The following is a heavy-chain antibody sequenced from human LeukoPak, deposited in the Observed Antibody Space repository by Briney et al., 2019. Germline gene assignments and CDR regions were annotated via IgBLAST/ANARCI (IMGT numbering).Heavy chain of an antibody. CDR1: GCSLSGYY. CDR2: IHYSGST. D-gene: IGHD4-17*01. V-gene: IGHV4-59*06. Sequence: KPSETLSLSFSGPGCSLSGYYRKLIRPPPRKGPELVWSIHYSGSTYYNPSLRSRVSISVDTSENQFSLNLTSVTAADTAVYYCARGRSTVTIFYFDYWGQGSLVTVSS. J-gene: IGHJ4*02. CDR3: ARGRSTVTIFYFDY.